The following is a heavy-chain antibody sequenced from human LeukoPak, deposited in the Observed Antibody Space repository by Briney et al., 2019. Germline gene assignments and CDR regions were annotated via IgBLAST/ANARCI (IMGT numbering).Heavy chain of an antibody. Sequence: SCKASGGTFSSYAISWVRQAPGKGLEWVSSISSSSSYIYYADSVKGRFTISRDNAKNSLYLQMNSLRAEDTAVHYCARDRSGSYLGAFDIWGQGTMVTVSS. V-gene: IGHV3-21*01. J-gene: IGHJ3*02. CDR3: ARDRSGSYLGAFDI. CDR2: ISSSSSYI. CDR1: GGTFSSYA. D-gene: IGHD1-26*01.